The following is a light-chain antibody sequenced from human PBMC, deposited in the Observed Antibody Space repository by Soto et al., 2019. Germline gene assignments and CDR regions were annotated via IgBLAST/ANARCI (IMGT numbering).Light chain of an antibody. V-gene: IGKV3-15*01. Sequence: EIVMTQSPATLSVSPGERATLSCRASQSVSSNLAWYQQKPGQAPRLLIYGASTRATGIPARFSGSGSGTEFPLTISSLQSEDFAFYFCQQYNNWPSYTFGQGTKLEIK. CDR2: GAS. CDR3: QQYNNWPSYT. J-gene: IGKJ2*01. CDR1: QSVSSN.